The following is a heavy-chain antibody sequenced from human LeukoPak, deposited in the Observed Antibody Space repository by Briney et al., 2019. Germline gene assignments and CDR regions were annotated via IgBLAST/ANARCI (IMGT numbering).Heavy chain of an antibody. CDR1: GGSISSSSYY. Sequence: SETLSLICTVSGGSISSSSYYWGWIRQPPAKGLEWIGSIYYSGSTYYNPSRKSRVTISVDTSKNQFSLKLSSVTAAETAVYYCARLTAPGPPSAGWFDPWGQGALVTVSS. V-gene: IGHV4-39*01. CDR3: ARLTAPGPPSAGWFDP. CDR2: IYYSGST. D-gene: IGHD3-10*01. J-gene: IGHJ5*02.